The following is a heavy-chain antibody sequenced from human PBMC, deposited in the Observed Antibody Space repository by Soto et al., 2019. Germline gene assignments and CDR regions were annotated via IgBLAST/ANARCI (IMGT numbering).Heavy chain of an antibody. CDR1: GYTFTVYY. Sequence: GALVKVSCKASGYTFTVYYMHWVRQTTRQGLEWMGWINPNSGGTNYAQKFQGWLTMTRDTSISTAYMELSRLRSDDTAVYYCARGETYYYGSGSSSFDYWGQGTLVTVSS. V-gene: IGHV1-2*04. J-gene: IGHJ4*02. CDR2: INPNSGGT. D-gene: IGHD3-10*01. CDR3: ARGETYYYGSGSSSFDY.